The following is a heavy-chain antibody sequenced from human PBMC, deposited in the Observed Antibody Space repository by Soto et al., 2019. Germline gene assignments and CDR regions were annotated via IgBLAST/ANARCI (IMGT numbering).Heavy chain of an antibody. J-gene: IGHJ4*02. D-gene: IGHD1-26*01. CDR1: GFTFSSYA. Sequence: EVQLLESGGGLVQPGGSLRLSCAASGFTFSSYAISWVRQAPGKGLEWVSSVSGSSGSKFYEDSVKGRFTISRDNSKSTVYLQMNSRSAEDAAVYFCAKDWCSGATCYCLENWGQGTLVTVSS. CDR3: AKDWCSGATCYCLEN. CDR2: VSGSSGSK. V-gene: IGHV3-23*01.